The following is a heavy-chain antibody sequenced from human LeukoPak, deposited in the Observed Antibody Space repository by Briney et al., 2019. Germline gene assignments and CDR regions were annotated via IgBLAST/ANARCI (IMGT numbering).Heavy chain of an antibody. CDR1: EFTVSSYG. J-gene: IGHJ4*02. Sequence: GGSLRLSCAASEFTVSSYGMHWVRQAPGKGLEWVAVISYDGSNKYYADSVKGRFTISRDNSKNTLYLQMNSLRAEDTAVYYCAKGDDYVWGSYRSFPFDYWGQGTLVTVSS. CDR2: ISYDGSNK. CDR3: AKGDDYVWGSYRSFPFDY. D-gene: IGHD3-16*02. V-gene: IGHV3-30*18.